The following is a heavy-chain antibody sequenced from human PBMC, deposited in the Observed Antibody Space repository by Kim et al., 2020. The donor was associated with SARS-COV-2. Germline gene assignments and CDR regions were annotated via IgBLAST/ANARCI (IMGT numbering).Heavy chain of an antibody. J-gene: IGHJ5*02. V-gene: IGHV3-20*04. CDR1: GFTFKEYG. D-gene: IGHD3-9*01. CDR3: ARRPDILSWPVDL. CDR2: ITWNGGVT. Sequence: GGSLRLSCATSGFTFKEYGMTWVRQAPGEGLECVAAITWNGGVTAYADSVKGRFNISRDNANNFLYLQMNSLRVEDTAFYYCARRPDILSWPVDLWGQGTVVPV.